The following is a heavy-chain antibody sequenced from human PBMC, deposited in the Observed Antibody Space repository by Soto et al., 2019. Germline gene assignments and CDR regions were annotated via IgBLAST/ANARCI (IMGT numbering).Heavy chain of an antibody. CDR1: GFTFDDYT. J-gene: IGHJ5*02. CDR3: AKETHYYDSSGYYSP. V-gene: IGHV3-43*01. CDR2: ISWDGGST. D-gene: IGHD3-22*01. Sequence: EGQLVESGGVVVQPGGSLRLSCAASGFTFDDYTMHWVRQAPGKGLEWVSLISWDGGSTYYADSVKGRFTISRDNSKNSLYLQMNSLRTEDTALYYCAKETHYYDSSGYYSPWGQGTLVTVSS.